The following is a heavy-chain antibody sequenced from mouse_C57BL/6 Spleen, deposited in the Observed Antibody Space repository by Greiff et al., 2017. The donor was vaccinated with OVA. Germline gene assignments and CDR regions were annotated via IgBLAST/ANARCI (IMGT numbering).Heavy chain of an antibody. Sequence: ESGPGLVKPSQSLSLTCSVTGYSITSGYYWNWIRQFPGNKLEWMGYISYDGSNNYNPSLKNRISIPRDTSKNQVFLKLNSVATADTATYYCARDRRPSAMEYWGQGTSVTVSS. CDR2: ISYDGSN. J-gene: IGHJ4*01. CDR3: ARDRRPSAMEY. V-gene: IGHV3-6*01. CDR1: GYSITSGYY.